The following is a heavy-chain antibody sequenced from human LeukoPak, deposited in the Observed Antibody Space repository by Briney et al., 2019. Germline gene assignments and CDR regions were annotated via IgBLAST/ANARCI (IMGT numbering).Heavy chain of an antibody. J-gene: IGHJ3*02. V-gene: IGHV3-74*01. D-gene: IGHD1-26*01. CDR2: INSDGSST. CDR3: AKDTGSYLDAFDI. Sequence: GGSLRLSCAASVFTFSSYWMHWVRQAPGKGLVWVSRINSDGSSTSYADSVKGRFTISRDNAKNSLYLQMNSLRAEDTAFYYCAKDTGSYLDAFDIWGQGTMVTVSS. CDR1: VFTFSSYW.